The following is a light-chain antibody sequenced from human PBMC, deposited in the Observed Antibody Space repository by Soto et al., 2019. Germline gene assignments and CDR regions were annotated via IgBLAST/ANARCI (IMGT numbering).Light chain of an antibody. CDR1: QSVNNY. J-gene: IGKJ5*01. CDR3: QQRVNWPPIT. Sequence: EIVSTQSPATLSLSPGEKATLSCRASQSVNNYLVWYQQKPGQAPRLLIYDTSNRATGIPDRFSGSGSGTDFTLTISSLEPEDFAVYYCQQRVNWPPITFGQGTRLEIK. CDR2: DTS. V-gene: IGKV3-11*01.